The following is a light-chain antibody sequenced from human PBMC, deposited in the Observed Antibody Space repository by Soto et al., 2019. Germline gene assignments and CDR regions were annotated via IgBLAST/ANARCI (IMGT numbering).Light chain of an antibody. J-gene: IGKJ1*01. CDR2: GAS. V-gene: IGKV3-15*01. CDR3: QQYGSSPRT. Sequence: EIVMTQSPATLSVSPGERATLSCRASQNVNSNLAWYQQKPGQAPRLLIYGASTRATGIPARFSGSGSGTDFSLTISRLEAEDFAVYYCQQYGSSPRTFGQGTKVEIK. CDR1: QNVNSN.